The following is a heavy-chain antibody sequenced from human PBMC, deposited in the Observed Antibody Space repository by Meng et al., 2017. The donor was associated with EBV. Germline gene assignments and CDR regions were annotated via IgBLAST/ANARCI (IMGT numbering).Heavy chain of an antibody. D-gene: IGHD6-19*01. V-gene: IGHV1-8*01. CDR1: GYTFTNYD. CDR3: ARGETVAGTWWFDP. Sequence: QVQLVQSGAEVKKPXASVKASCKASGYTFTNYDINWVRQATGQGLEWMGWMNPNNGNTGYAQKFQGRVTMTRHPSINTAYMELTSLTSEDTAVYYCARGETVAGTWWFDPWGQGTLVNVSS. CDR2: MNPNNGNT. J-gene: IGHJ5*02.